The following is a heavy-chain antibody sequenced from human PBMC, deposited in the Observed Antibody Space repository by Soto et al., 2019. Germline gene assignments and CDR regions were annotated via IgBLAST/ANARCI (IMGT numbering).Heavy chain of an antibody. Sequence: QLQLQESGPGLVKPSETLSLTCTVSGGSISSSSYYWGWIRQPPGKGLEWIGSIYYSGSTYYNPSLKSRVTISVDTSKNQFSLKLSSVTAADTAVYYCARRVIGQGDYYFDYWGQGTLVTVSS. D-gene: IGHD3-10*01. J-gene: IGHJ4*02. CDR2: IYYSGST. V-gene: IGHV4-39*01. CDR1: GGSISSSSYY. CDR3: ARRVIGQGDYYFDY.